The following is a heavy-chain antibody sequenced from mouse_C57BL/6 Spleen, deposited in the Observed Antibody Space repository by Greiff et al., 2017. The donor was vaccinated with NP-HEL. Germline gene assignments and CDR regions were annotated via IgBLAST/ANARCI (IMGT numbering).Heavy chain of an antibody. J-gene: IGHJ3*01. CDR1: GFTFSSYA. V-gene: IGHV5-4*01. Sequence: EVQGVESGGGLVKPGGSLKLSCAASGFTFSSYAMSWVRQTPEKRLEWVATISDGGSYTYYPDNVKGRFTISRDNAKNNLYLQMSHLKSEDTAMYYCASFSETAQATLFAYWGQGTLVTVSA. CDR3: ASFSETAQATLFAY. CDR2: ISDGGSYT. D-gene: IGHD3-2*02.